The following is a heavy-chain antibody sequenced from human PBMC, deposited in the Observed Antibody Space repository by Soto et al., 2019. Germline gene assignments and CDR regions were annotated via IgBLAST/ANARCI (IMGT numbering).Heavy chain of an antibody. V-gene: IGHV1-2*02. D-gene: IGHD1-1*01. J-gene: IGHJ4*02. CDR2: INANNGST. CDR1: GFTFTGHG. CDR3: AKSGSLFRRSVGYLDY. Sequence: XSVKVSCKASGFTFTGHGISWVRQAPVQGLEWMGWINANNGSTNYSQKIQGRVTMTRDTSINTAYMELSRLSSDDTALYYFAKSGSLFRRSVGYLDYWGQGTLVTVSS.